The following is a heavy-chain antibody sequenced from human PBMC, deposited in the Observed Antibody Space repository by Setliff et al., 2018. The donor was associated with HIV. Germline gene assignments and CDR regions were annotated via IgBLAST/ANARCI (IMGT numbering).Heavy chain of an antibody. V-gene: IGHV4-38-2*02. J-gene: IGHJ3*01. Sequence: PSETLSLTCTVSGYSISSGYYWGWIRQPPGKGLEWIGSTYHGGSTCYNPSLKSRVTISVDTSKNQFSLKLSSVTAADTAVYYCARVVGADDAFAFWGQGTMVTVSS. CDR1: GYSISSGYY. CDR3: ARVVGADDAFAF. D-gene: IGHD1-26*01. CDR2: TYHGGST.